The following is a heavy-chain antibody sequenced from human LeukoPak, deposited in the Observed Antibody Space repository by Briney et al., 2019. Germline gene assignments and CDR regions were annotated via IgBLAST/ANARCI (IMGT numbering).Heavy chain of an antibody. CDR1: GFTFSSYG. Sequence: GGSLRLSCAASGFTFSSYGMHWVRQAPGKGLEWVAFIRYDGSNKYYADSVKGRFTISRDNSKNTLYLQMNSLRAEDTAVYYCAKGAHDYGGILGYFDYWGQGTLVTVSS. V-gene: IGHV3-30*02. CDR2: IRYDGSNK. CDR3: AKGAHDYGGILGYFDY. D-gene: IGHD4-23*01. J-gene: IGHJ4*02.